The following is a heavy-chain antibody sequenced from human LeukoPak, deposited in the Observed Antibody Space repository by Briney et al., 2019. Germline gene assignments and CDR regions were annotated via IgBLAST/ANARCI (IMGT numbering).Heavy chain of an antibody. D-gene: IGHD3-10*01. Sequence: GGSLRLSCAASGFTFRRNGMHWLRQAPGKGLEWVALIYSDGSNKYYADSVKGRFTISRDNSKNTVYLQMNSLRAEGTAVYYCVGDYYGSGSHDYWGQGTLVTVSS. J-gene: IGHJ4*02. CDR2: IYSDGSNK. CDR1: GFTFRRNG. CDR3: VGDYYGSGSHDY. V-gene: IGHV3-33*01.